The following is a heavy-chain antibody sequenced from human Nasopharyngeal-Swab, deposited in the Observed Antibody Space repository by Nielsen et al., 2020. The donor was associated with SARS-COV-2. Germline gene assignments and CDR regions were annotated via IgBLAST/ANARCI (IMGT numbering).Heavy chain of an antibody. CDR1: GGSISSYY. J-gene: IGHJ6*02. Sequence: SETLSLTCTVSGGSISSYYWGWIRQPPGKGLEWIGSIYYSGSTYYNPSLKSRVTISVDTSKNQFSLKLSSVTAADTAVYYCARQGPDDSSGYYYYYYGMDVWGQGTTVTVSS. CDR3: ARQGPDDSSGYYYYYYGMDV. V-gene: IGHV4-39*01. D-gene: IGHD3-22*01. CDR2: IYYSGST.